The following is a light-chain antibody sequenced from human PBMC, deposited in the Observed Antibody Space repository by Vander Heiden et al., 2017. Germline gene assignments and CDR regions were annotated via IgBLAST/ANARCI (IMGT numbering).Light chain of an antibody. J-gene: IGKJ4*02. CDR3: QQYKNWPPPT. CDR1: QSVSSN. Sequence: EIVMTQSPATLSVSPGERATLSCRASQSVSSNLAWYQQKPGQAPRLLIYGASTRATSIPARFSGSGSGTEFTLTISSRQSEDFAVYYCQQYKNWPPPTFGGGTKVEIK. V-gene: IGKV3-15*01. CDR2: GAS.